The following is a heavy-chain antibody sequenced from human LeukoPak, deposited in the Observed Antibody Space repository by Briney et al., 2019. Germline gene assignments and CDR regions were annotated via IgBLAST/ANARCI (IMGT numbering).Heavy chain of an antibody. Sequence: SETLSLTCTVSGGSISSYYWGWIRQPPGKGLEWIGYIYYSGSTKYNPSLKSRVTISVDTSKNQFSLKLTSVTAADTAVYYCARLGIGVVPSAMLGDYYFDYWGQGTLVTVSS. CDR1: GGSISSYY. CDR3: ARLGIGVVPSAMLGDYYFDY. V-gene: IGHV4-59*08. D-gene: IGHD2-2*01. J-gene: IGHJ4*02. CDR2: IYYSGST.